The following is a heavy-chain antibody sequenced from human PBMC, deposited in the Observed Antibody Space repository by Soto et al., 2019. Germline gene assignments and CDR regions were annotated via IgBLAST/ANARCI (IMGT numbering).Heavy chain of an antibody. V-gene: IGHV1-8*01. CDR2: LNPNSGNR. Sequence: QVQLVQSGAEVKKPGASVKVSCKASGYTFTSYDINWVRQATGQGLEWMGWLNPNSGNRGFAQNFQGRVTMSSDTSISTAYMDLSSLRSEDTAVYYCAIRAGHDYYYGMDVWGQGTTVTVSA. J-gene: IGHJ6*01. CDR1: GYTFTSYD. D-gene: IGHD5-12*01. CDR3: AIRAGHDYYYGMDV.